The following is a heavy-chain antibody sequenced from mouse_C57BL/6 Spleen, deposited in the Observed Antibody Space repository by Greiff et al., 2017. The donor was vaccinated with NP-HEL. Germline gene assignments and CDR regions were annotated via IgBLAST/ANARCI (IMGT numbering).Heavy chain of an antibody. J-gene: IGHJ3*01. CDR3: ARSGYGSRPWFAY. Sequence: QVQLQQPGAELVMPGASVKLSCKASGYTFNSYWMHWVKQRPGQGLEWIGEIDPSDSYTNYNQKFKGKSTLTVDKSSSTADMQLSSLTSEDSAVYYCARSGYGSRPWFAYWGQGTLVTVSA. D-gene: IGHD1-1*01. V-gene: IGHV1-69*01. CDR2: IDPSDSYT. CDR1: GYTFNSYW.